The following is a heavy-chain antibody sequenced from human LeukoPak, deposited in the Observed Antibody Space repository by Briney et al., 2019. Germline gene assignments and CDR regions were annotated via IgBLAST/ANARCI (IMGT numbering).Heavy chain of an antibody. V-gene: IGHV1-2*02. J-gene: IGHJ1*01. CDR3: ARETPESAYYLPYSSGSFQH. CDR2: VNPNSGGT. Sequence: GASVKVSCRASGYTFTGYYMHWVRQAPGQGLEWMGWVNPNSGGTNYAQKFQGRVTMTRDTSISTAYMELSRLRSDDTAVYYCARETPESAYYLPYSSGSFQHWGQGTLVTVSS. CDR1: GYTFTGYY. D-gene: IGHD6-19*01.